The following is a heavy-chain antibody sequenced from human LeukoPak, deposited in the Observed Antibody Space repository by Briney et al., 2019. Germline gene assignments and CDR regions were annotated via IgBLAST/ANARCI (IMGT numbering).Heavy chain of an antibody. CDR3: AKGRGYCSGGSCYSGFDY. CDR2: ISYDGSSE. D-gene: IGHD2-15*01. J-gene: IGHJ4*02. Sequence: GGSLRLSCAASGFTFSSYGMHWVRQAPGKGLEWVTVISYDGSSEYYAASVKGRFTISRDNSKNTLYLQMNSLRAEDTAVYYCAKGRGYCSGGSCYSGFDYWGQGTLVTVSS. CDR1: GFTFSSYG. V-gene: IGHV3-30*18.